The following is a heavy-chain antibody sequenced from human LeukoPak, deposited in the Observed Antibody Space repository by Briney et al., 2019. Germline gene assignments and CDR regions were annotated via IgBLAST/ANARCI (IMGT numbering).Heavy chain of an antibody. CDR3: AKGKFVRYAFDI. CDR1: GFTFSSYA. Sequence: GGSLRLSCAASGFTFSSYAMSWVRQAPGKGLEWVSAISGSGGSTYYADSVKGRFTISRDNSKNTLYLQMNSLRAEDTAVYYRAKGKFVRYAFDIWGQGTMVTVSS. J-gene: IGHJ3*02. D-gene: IGHD6-6*01. V-gene: IGHV3-23*01. CDR2: ISGSGGST.